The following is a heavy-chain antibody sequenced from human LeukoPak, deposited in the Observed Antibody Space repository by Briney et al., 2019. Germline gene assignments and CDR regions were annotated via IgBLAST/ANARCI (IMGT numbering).Heavy chain of an antibody. Sequence: ASVKVSCKASGYTFTSYDINWVRQAPGQGLEWMGWMNPNSGNTGYAQKFQGRVTMTRNTSISTVYIELSSLRSEDTAVYCCARDRYYYYKRGSIRFDYWGQGTLVTVSS. J-gene: IGHJ4*02. CDR1: GYTFTSYD. CDR2: MNPNSGNT. D-gene: IGHD3-22*01. CDR3: ARDRYYYYKRGSIRFDY. V-gene: IGHV1-8*01.